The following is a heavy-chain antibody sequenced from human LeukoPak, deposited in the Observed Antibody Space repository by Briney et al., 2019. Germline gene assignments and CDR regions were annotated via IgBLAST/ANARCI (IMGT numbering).Heavy chain of an antibody. D-gene: IGHD5-24*01. Sequence: SETLSLTCAVYGGSFSGYYWSWIRQPPGKGLEWIGEINHSGSTNYNPSLKSRVTISVDTSKNQFSLKLSSVTAADTAVYYCARRTDGYGKIDYWGQGTLVTVSS. V-gene: IGHV4-34*01. CDR3: ARRTDGYGKIDY. CDR1: GGSFSGYY. J-gene: IGHJ4*02. CDR2: INHSGST.